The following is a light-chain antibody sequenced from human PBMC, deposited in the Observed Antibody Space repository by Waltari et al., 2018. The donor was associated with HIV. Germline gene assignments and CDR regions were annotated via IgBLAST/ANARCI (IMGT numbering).Light chain of an antibody. Sequence: SYELTQPPSVPVSPGQTARITCSGDVLPKPYAYWYQKKPGQAPVVVISKDSERPSGIPELFSGSSSGTTVTLTISGIQAEDEADYYCQSADSSGTYAVFGGGTQLTVL. CDR3: QSADSSGTYAV. CDR2: KDS. CDR1: VLPKPY. J-gene: IGLJ7*01. V-gene: IGLV3-25*03.